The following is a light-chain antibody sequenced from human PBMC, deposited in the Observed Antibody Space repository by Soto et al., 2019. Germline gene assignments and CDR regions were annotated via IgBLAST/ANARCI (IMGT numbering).Light chain of an antibody. J-gene: IGLJ1*01. CDR2: EVS. CDR3: SSYSGTNYHYV. CDR1: SSDVGGYNY. Sequence: QSALTQPPSASGSFGQSATISCTGTSSDVGGYNYVSWYQQHPGKAPKLMIYEVSERPSGVPDRFSGSKSGNTASLTVSGLQADDEADYYCSSYSGTNYHYVFGTGTKLTVL. V-gene: IGLV2-8*01.